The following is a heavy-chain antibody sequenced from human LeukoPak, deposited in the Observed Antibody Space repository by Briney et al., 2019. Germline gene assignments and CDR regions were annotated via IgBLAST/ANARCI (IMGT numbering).Heavy chain of an antibody. CDR3: ARDRSSYYLDY. D-gene: IGHD6-13*01. J-gene: IGHJ4*02. CDR1: GFSITSYS. CDR2: ISSVGSPI. Sequence: GGSLRLSCVASGFSITSYSMNWVRQAPGRGLEWLSYISSVGSPIYYADSVKGRFTISRDIAKNSLFLQMNSLRPEDTAVYYCARDRSSYYLDYWGQGTLVTVSS. V-gene: IGHV3-48*01.